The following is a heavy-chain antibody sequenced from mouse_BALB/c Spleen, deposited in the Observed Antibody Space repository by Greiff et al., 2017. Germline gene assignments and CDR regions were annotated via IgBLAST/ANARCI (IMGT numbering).Heavy chain of an antibody. V-gene: IGHV5-17*02. CDR2: ISSGSSTI. CDR3: ARSDYYGNSPSWFAY. D-gene: IGHD2-1*01. CDR1: GFTFSSFG. Sequence: EVMLVESGGGLVQPGGSRKLSCAASGFTFSSFGMHWVRQAPEKGLEWVAYISSGSSTIYYADTVKGRFTISRDNPKNTLFLQMTSLRSEDTAMYYCARSDYYGNSPSWFAYWGQGTLVTVSA. J-gene: IGHJ3*01.